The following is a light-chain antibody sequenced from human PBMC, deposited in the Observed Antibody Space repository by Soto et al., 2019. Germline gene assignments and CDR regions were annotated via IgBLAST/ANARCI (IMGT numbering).Light chain of an antibody. CDR1: SSDVGSYNP. CDR3: CSYGGSSTLV. Sequence: QSVLTQPASVSGSPGRSITISCTGTSSDVGSYNPVSWYQQHPGKAPKFMIYEGSKRPSGVSNRFSGSKSGNTASLTISGLQAEDEADYYCCSYGGSSTLVFGGGTKVTVL. CDR2: EGS. V-gene: IGLV2-23*01. J-gene: IGLJ2*01.